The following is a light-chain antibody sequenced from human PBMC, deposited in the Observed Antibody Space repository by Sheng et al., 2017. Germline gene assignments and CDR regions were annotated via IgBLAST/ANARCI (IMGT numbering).Light chain of an antibody. V-gene: IGLV2-23*01. CDR2: EDS. J-gene: IGLJ3*02. CDR1: PTDLGNYDL. CDR3: CSYAGSSTWV. Sequence: QSALTQPASVSGSPGQSITISCTGTPTDLGNYDLVSWYQQHPGKVPKVLIYEDSKRPSGVSDRFSGSKSGKTASLTISGLQAEDEADYYCCSYAGSSTWVFGGGTKLTVL.